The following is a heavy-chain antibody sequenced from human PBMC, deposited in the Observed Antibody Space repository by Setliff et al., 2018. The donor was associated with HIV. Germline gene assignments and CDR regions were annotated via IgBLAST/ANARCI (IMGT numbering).Heavy chain of an antibody. CDR1: GYSNTNGYY. Sequence: PSETMSLTCSVSGYSNTNGYYWGWIRQPPGQGLEWIGYIYSTGSTKYNPSLKSRVTMSLDTSKTQYSLKLNSVTSADTAVYYCARLEYYSDGNGYLQFYFDYWGQGTLVTVSS. CDR3: ARLEYYSDGNGYLQFYFDY. J-gene: IGHJ4*02. CDR2: IYSTGST. V-gene: IGHV4-38-2*02. D-gene: IGHD3-22*01.